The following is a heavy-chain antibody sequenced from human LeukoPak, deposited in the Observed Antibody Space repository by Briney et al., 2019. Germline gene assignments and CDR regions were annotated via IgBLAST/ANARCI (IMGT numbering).Heavy chain of an antibody. CDR3: ASPAKESLTPQLWYSFDY. Sequence: SETLSLTCTVSGGSINSYYWSWIRQPPGKGLEWIAYIYYSGSTSYNPSLKSRVTISVDTSKNQFSLKLSSVTAADTAVYYCASPAKESLTPQLWYSFDYWGQGTLVTVSS. J-gene: IGHJ4*02. V-gene: IGHV4-59*08. D-gene: IGHD5-18*01. CDR1: GGSINSYY. CDR2: IYYSGST.